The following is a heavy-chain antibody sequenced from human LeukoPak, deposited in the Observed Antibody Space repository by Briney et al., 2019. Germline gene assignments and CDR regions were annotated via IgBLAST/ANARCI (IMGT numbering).Heavy chain of an antibody. CDR2: ISNFGDII. V-gene: IGHV3-48*03. CDR1: GFTFSNYE. Sequence: PGGSLRLSCAASGFTFSNYEMNWVRQAPGKGLEWISHISNFGDIIHYADSVKGRFTISRDNAKNSLYLQMNSLRAEDTAVYYCARRRDSGSLQHFDYWGQGTLVTVSS. J-gene: IGHJ4*02. D-gene: IGHD1-26*01. CDR3: ARRRDSGSLQHFDY.